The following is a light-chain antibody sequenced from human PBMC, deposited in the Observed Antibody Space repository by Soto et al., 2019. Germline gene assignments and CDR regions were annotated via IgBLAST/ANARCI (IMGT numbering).Light chain of an antibody. CDR3: PQYDNPLYT. CDR2: DAS. CDR1: QDISNY. V-gene: IGKV1-33*01. J-gene: IGKJ2*01. Sequence: DIQMTQSPYSLSASVGDRVTITCQASQDISNYLNWYQQKPGKATKILISDASNLETGVPSRFSRSGSGTDFTVTITSLQPEDIATYDCPQYDNPLYTFGRGTKPEIK.